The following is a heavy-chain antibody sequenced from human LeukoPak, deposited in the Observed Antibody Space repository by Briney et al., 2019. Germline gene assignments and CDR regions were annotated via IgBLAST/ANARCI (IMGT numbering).Heavy chain of an antibody. CDR1: GASNTSNNYY. CDR3: AKSGGSGLIDY. V-gene: IGHV4-39*01. D-gene: IGHD1-26*01. CDR2: IYSSGNT. Sequence: SGTLSLPCPVSGASNTSNNYYWGWGRQPPGQGREWIGNIYSSGNTYYNASLKSRVTIYIDTSKNQFSLNLSSVTAADTAVYYCAKSGGSGLIDYWGQGTLVTVSS. J-gene: IGHJ4*02.